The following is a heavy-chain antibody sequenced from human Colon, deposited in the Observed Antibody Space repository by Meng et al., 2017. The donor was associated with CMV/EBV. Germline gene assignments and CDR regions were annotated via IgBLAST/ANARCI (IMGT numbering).Heavy chain of an antibody. Sequence: VVRGGLGGGVVRLGGSLRLPCEASGFTFSNYAMHWVRQAPGKGLEWVAFIWFDGSSKDYADSVKGRFTISRDNSMNRLYLQVNSLRSEDTAVYYCVKTGTAWQFDFWGQGTLVTVSS. V-gene: IGHV3-30*02. CDR3: VKTGTAWQFDF. J-gene: IGHJ4*02. D-gene: IGHD2-21*02. CDR1: GFTFSNYA. CDR2: IWFDGSSK.